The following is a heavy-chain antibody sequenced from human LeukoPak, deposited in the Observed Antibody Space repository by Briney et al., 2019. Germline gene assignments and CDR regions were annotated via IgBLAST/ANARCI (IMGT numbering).Heavy chain of an antibody. CDR1: GFTFDDYG. J-gene: IGHJ4*02. CDR3: ARDSRQQLFDY. D-gene: IGHD4-11*01. V-gene: IGHV3-20*04. Sequence: GGSLRLSCAASGFTFDDYGMSWVRQAPGKGLEWVSGINWNGGSTGYADSVKGRFTISRDNAKNSLYLQMNSLRAEDTAVYYCARDSRQQLFDYWGQGTLVTVSS. CDR2: INWNGGST.